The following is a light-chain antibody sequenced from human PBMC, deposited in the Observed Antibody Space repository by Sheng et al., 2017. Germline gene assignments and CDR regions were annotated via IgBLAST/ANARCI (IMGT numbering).Light chain of an antibody. Sequence: EIVLTQSPATLSLSPGERATLSCRASQTISLAWYQQKAGQAPRLLIYGASNRATGIPDRFSGSGSGTDFTLTVSRLEPEDFAVYYCQQYGSSPWTFGQGTKVEIK. J-gene: IGKJ1*01. V-gene: IGKV3-20*01. CDR3: QQYGSSPWT. CDR2: GAS. CDR1: QTIS.